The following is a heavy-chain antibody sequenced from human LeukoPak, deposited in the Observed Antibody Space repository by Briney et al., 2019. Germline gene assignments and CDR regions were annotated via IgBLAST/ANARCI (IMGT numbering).Heavy chain of an antibody. Sequence: GGSLRLSCAGSGFTFSDAWMSWVRQAPGKGLEWVGHIGTKAEGGTTDYAAPVKGRFINSRDDSKTTLYLQMNSLKTEDTAVYYCATEFWGSFNYWGQGTLVTVSS. CDR2: IGTKAEGGTT. V-gene: IGHV3-15*04. CDR1: GFTFSDAW. CDR3: ATEFWGSFNY. J-gene: IGHJ4*02. D-gene: IGHD7-27*01.